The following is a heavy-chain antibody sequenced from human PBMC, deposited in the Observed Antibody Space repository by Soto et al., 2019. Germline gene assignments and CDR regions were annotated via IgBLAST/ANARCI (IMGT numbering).Heavy chain of an antibody. CDR2: IWYDGSNK. V-gene: IGHV3-33*01. J-gene: IGHJ4*02. CDR1: GFTFSSHG. CDR3: ARDGGWLFNSFDY. Sequence: ESVGGVVQPGRSLRLSCAASGFTFSSHGMHWVRQAPGKGLEWVAVIWYDGSNKYYADSVKGRFTISRDNSKNTLYLQMNSLRAEDTAVYYCARDGGWLFNSFDYWGQGTLVTVSS. D-gene: IGHD2-15*01.